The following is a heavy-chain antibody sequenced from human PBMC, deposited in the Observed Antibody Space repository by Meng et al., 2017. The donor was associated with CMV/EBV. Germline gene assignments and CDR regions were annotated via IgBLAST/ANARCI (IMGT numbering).Heavy chain of an antibody. CDR2: IKQDGSEK. V-gene: IGHV3-7*01. CDR1: GFTFSSYE. CDR3: ARELYYYDSSGYPRDYYYYGMDV. D-gene: IGHD3-22*01. J-gene: IGHJ6*02. Sequence: GESLKISCAASGFTFSSYEMNWVRQAPGKGLEWVANIKQDGSEKYYVDSVKGRFTISRDNAKNSLYLQMNSLRAEDTAVYYCARELYYYDSSGYPRDYYYYGMDVWGQGTTVTVSS.